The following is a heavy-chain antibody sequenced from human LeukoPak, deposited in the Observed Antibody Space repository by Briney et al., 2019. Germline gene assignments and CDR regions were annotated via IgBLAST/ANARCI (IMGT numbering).Heavy chain of an antibody. CDR3: AKETTYYYDSIGYRMFDY. V-gene: IGHV3-23*01. Sequence: PGGSLRLSCAASEFTFSSYAMSWVRQAPGKGLEWVSAISGSGGSTYYADSVKGRFTISRDNSKNTLYLQMNSLRAEDTAVYYCAKETTYYYDSIGYRMFDYWGQGTRVTVSS. CDR2: ISGSGGST. CDR1: EFTFSSYA. D-gene: IGHD3-22*01. J-gene: IGHJ4*02.